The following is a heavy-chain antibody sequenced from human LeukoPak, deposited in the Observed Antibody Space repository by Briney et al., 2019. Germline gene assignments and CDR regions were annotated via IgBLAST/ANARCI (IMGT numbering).Heavy chain of an antibody. CDR2: ISSSSNNI. J-gene: IGHJ4*02. Sequence: GGSLRLSCAASGFTFSDYYMTWIRQAPGKGLEWVSYISSSSNNIHYANSVRGRFTISRDNAKNSLYLQMNSLRAEDTAVYYCARDFYYDSSGYFSFDYWGQGTLVTVSS. CDR3: ARDFYYDSSGYFSFDY. CDR1: GFTFSDYY. D-gene: IGHD3-22*01. V-gene: IGHV3-11*06.